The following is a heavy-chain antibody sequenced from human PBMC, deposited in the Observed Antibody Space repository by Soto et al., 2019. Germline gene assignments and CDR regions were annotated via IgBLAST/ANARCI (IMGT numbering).Heavy chain of an antibody. CDR3: EDGIRDVRSVSAFLLNRSSDL. CDR2: IYYSGST. Sequence: PGKGLEWIGSIYYSGSTYYNPSLKSRVTISVDTSKNRFSLKLSSVTVADTFFFQAEDGIRDVRSVSAFLLNRSSDL. J-gene: IGHJ2*01. V-gene: IGHV4-39*01. D-gene: IGHD3-10*02.